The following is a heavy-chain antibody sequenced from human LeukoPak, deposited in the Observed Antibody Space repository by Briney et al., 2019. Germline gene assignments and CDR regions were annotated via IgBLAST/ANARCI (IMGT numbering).Heavy chain of an antibody. CDR2: IYYSGST. V-gene: IGHV4-59*01. Sequence: SEALSLTCTVSGGSISSYYWSWIRQPPGKGLEWIGYIYYSGSTNYNPSLKSQVTISVDTSKNQFSLKLSSVTAADTAVYYCARVLREGCSSTSCYAGYYFDYWGQGTLVTVSS. J-gene: IGHJ4*02. CDR3: ARVLREGCSSTSCYAGYYFDY. D-gene: IGHD2-2*01. CDR1: GGSISSYY.